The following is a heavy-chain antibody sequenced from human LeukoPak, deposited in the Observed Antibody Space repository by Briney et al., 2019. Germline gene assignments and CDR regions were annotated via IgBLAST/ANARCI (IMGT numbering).Heavy chain of an antibody. J-gene: IGHJ5*02. CDR2: IYSSGST. D-gene: IGHD3-10*01. Sequence: SETLSLTCTFSGGSISSYYRSWIRQPAGKGLEWTGRIYSSGSTTYNPSLKSRVTMSVDTSKNQFSLKVTSVTAADTAVYYCARDSGTTGEVKFDPWGQGTLVTVSS. V-gene: IGHV4-4*07. CDR3: ARDSGTTGEVKFDP. CDR1: GGSISSYY.